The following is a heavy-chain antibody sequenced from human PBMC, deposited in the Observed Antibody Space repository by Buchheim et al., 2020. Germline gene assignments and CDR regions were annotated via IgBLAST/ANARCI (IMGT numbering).Heavy chain of an antibody. CDR3: AKAKLETNYYYYGMDV. CDR2: ISYDGSNK. V-gene: IGHV3-30*18. CDR1: GFTFSSYG. D-gene: IGHD1-1*01. J-gene: IGHJ6*02. Sequence: QVQLVESGGGVVQPGRSLRLSCAASGFTFSSYGMHWVRQAPGKGLEWVAVISYDGSNKYYADSVKGRFTISRDNSKNTLYLQMNSLRDEDTAVYYCAKAKLETNYYYYGMDVWGQGTT.